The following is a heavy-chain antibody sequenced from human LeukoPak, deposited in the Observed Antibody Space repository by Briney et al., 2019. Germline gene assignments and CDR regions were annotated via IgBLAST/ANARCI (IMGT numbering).Heavy chain of an antibody. Sequence: ASVKVSCKASGYTFTGYYMHWVRQAPGQGLEWMGWMNPNSGGTNYAQKFQGRVTMTRDTSISTAYMELSRLRSDDTAVYYCAREGVDWNHSVYYFDYWGQGTLVTVSS. J-gene: IGHJ4*02. CDR2: MNPNSGGT. CDR3: AREGVDWNHSVYYFDY. CDR1: GYTFTGYY. V-gene: IGHV1-2*02. D-gene: IGHD1-1*01.